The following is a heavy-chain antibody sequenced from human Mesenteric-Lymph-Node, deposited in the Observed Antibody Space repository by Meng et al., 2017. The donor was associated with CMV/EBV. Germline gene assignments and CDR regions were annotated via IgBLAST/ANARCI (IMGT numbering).Heavy chain of an antibody. D-gene: IGHD6-6*01. CDR2: IHHSGST. CDR3: ARDGIATRGTLDQ. V-gene: IGHV4-59*01. J-gene: IGHJ4*02. Sequence: GSLRLSCTVSGGSISSYYWSWIRQPPGKGLEWIGYIHHSGSTNYNPPLKSRVTISVDTSRNEFSLYVSSVTAADTAVYYCARDGIATRGTLDQWGQGTLVTVSS. CDR1: GGSISSYY.